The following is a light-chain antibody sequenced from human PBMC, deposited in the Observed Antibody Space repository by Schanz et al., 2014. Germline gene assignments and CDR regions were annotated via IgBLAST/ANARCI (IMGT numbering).Light chain of an antibody. Sequence: QSALTQPASVSGSPGQSITISCTGTSSDVGSYNLVSWYQQHPGKAPKLMIYEGSKRPSGVPDRFSGSKSDNTASLTISGLQAEDEADYYCSSYTTNSAPGVVFGGGTKVTVL. CDR1: SSDVGSYNL. V-gene: IGLV2-14*02. CDR3: SSYTTNSAPGVV. CDR2: EGS. J-gene: IGLJ2*01.